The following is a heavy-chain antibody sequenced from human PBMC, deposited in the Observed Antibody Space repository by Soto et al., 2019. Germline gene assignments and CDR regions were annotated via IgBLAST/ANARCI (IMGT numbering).Heavy chain of an antibody. V-gene: IGHV4-4*02. D-gene: IGHD3-16*01. J-gene: IGHJ6*02. CDR1: GAPITTTKW. Sequence: QVQLQESGPGLVKPSETLSLTCTVSGAPITTTKWWAWVRLPPGKGLEWIGELSRGDERSSNPSLEGRFTMSIDKSNNQFSPKLTSVTAANTTIYYCATQTISYTWGVWGRGTSVTVSS. CDR3: ATQTISYTWGV. CDR2: LSRGDER.